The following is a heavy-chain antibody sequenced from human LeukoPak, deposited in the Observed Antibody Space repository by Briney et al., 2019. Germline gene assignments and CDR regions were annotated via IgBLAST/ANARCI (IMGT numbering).Heavy chain of an antibody. CDR2: INHSGST. V-gene: IGHV4-34*01. CDR1: GGSFSGYY. J-gene: IGHJ4*02. D-gene: IGHD5-18*01. Sequence: SETLSLTCAVYGGSFSGYYWSWIRQPPGKGLEWIGEINHSGSTNYNPSLKSRVTISVDTSKNQFSLKLSSVTAADTAVYYCARTGRYSYGYVFYFDYWGQGTLVTVSS. CDR3: ARTGRYSYGYVFYFDY.